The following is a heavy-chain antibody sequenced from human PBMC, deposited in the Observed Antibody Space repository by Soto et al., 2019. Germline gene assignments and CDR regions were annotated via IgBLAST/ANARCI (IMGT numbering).Heavy chain of an antibody. CDR1: GGSFSGYY. J-gene: IGHJ4*02. V-gene: IGHV4-34*01. CDR2: INHSGST. CDR3: ARAGNWNYVWPTYYFDY. Sequence: QVQLQQWGAGLLKPSETLSLTCAVYGGSFSGYYWSWIRQPPGKGLEWIGEINHSGSTNYTPSLKRRVTISVDTSKNQFSLKLSSVTAADTAVYYCARAGNWNYVWPTYYFDYWGQGTLVTVSS. D-gene: IGHD1-7*01.